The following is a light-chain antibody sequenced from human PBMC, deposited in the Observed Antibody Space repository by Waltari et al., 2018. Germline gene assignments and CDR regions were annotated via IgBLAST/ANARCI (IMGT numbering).Light chain of an antibody. J-gene: IGLJ3*02. CDR2: SNN. V-gene: IGLV1-44*01. CDR1: DSNVGSPT. Sequence: QSVLTQPPSASGTPGQRVTISCSGRDSNVGSPTVNWYQQLPPPAPKPLVNSNNQRPSGVPDRFSGSKSATSASLAISGLQAEDEADYFCISWDDRLNCPVFGGGTKLTVL. CDR3: ISWDDRLNCPV.